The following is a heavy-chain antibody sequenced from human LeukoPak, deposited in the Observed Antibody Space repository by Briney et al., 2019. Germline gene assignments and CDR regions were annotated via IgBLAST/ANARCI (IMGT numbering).Heavy chain of an antibody. CDR3: AKGSGSYSWYYFDY. CDR1: GFTFDDYA. Sequence: GRSLRLSCAASGFTFDDYAMYWVRQAPGKGLEWVLGISWNSGSRGYADSVKGRFTISRDNAKNSLYLQMNSLRAEDTALYYCAKGSGSYSWYYFDYWGQGTLGTVSS. J-gene: IGHJ4*02. D-gene: IGHD1-26*01. V-gene: IGHV3-9*01. CDR2: ISWNSGSR.